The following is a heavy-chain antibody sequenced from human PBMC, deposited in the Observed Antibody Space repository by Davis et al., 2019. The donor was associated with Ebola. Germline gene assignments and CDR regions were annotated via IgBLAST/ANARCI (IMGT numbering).Heavy chain of an antibody. V-gene: IGHV3-15*01. Sequence: GESLKISCAASGFTLSYAWMSWVRQAPGKGLEWVGRIKRKIDGGTTDYAAPVNGRFTVSRDDSKNMLYLQRNSLKTEDTAVYFCTTEGVIMVRGGIDAFDIWGQGTVVTVSS. D-gene: IGHD3-10*01. CDR3: TTEGVIMVRGGIDAFDI. CDR1: GFTLSYAW. CDR2: IKRKIDGGTT. J-gene: IGHJ3*02.